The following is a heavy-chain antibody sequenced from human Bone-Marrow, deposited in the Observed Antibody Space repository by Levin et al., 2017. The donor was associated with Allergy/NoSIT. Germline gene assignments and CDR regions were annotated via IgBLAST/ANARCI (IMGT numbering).Heavy chain of an antibody. Sequence: SGESLKISCKGSGYRFTAYWIGWVRQMPGKGLEWMGIIYPGDSERRYSPSLRGQVTISADTSTNTAYLRWSSLTASDSAIYYCARLDYTSSWHIFDYWGQGTVVTVSS. J-gene: IGHJ4*02. CDR3: ARLDYTSSWHIFDY. CDR1: GYRFTAYW. D-gene: IGHD6-13*01. CDR2: IYPGDSER. V-gene: IGHV5-51*01.